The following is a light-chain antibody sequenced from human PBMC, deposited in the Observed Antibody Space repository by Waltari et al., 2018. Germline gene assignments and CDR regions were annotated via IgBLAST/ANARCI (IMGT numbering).Light chain of an antibody. CDR1: QGIMRY. CDR3: QQRSNWPPIT. J-gene: IGKJ1*01. Sequence: EIVLTQSPATLSLSPGERATLSCRASQGIMRYLAWYQQKPGQSPRLLIYAASKRATGIPARFSGSGSGTDFALTISSPETEDFGLYYCQQRSNWPPITFGQGTKVEI. V-gene: IGKV3-11*01. CDR2: AAS.